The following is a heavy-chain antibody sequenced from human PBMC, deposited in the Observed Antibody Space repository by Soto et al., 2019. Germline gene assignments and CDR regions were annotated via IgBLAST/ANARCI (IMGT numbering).Heavy chain of an antibody. CDR2: ISGSADNS. Sequence: EVQLLESGGGLVQPGGSLRLSCAATGFTFSTYAMSWVRQAPGKGLEWVSGISGSADNSYYADSVKGRFTISRDNSKKTLYLQMSSLRAEDTALYYCAKAGGGQWSCCGEFDIWGRGTMVTVSS. CDR3: AKAGGGQWSCCGEFDI. D-gene: IGHD6-19*01. J-gene: IGHJ3*02. V-gene: IGHV3-23*01. CDR1: GFTFSTYA.